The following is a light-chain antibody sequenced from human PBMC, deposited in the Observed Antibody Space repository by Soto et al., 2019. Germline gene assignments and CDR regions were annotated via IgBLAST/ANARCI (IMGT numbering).Light chain of an antibody. V-gene: IGKV1-6*01. CDR2: AAS. CDR3: LQDYNYPRT. J-gene: IGKJ2*01. Sequence: AIQMTQSPSSLSAFVGDRVTITCRASQGIRNELAWYQQKAGEAPKLLIFAASTLQSGVPSRFSGSGSGTHCTLTIRGLLPEDLAAYYCLQDYNYPRTFGQGTKLEVK. CDR1: QGIRNE.